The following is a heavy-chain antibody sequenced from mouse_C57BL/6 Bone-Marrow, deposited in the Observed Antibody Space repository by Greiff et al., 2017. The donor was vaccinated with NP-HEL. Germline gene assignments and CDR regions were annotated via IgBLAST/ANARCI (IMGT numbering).Heavy chain of an antibody. CDR3: ARRRPLREGYYFDY. D-gene: IGHD2-12*01. Sequence: EVKLVESGGGLVKPGGSLKLSCAASGFTFSSYTMSWVRQTPEKRLEWVATISGGGGNTYYPDSVKGRVTISRDNAKNTLYLQMSSLRSEDTALYYCARRRPLREGYYFDYWGQGTTLTVSS. CDR2: ISGGGGNT. V-gene: IGHV5-9*01. CDR1: GFTFSSYT. J-gene: IGHJ2*01.